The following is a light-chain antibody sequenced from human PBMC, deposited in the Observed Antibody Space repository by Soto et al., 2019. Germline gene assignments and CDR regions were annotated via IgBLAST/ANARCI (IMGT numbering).Light chain of an antibody. CDR1: QRITTY. Sequence: QMTQSPSSLSASVGDRVTITCRASQRITTYLNWYQQKPGEAPKLLISTSGTLQRGVPSRFSGSGSGTDFTLTISALRPEDFATYFCQQTYSTPYTFGQGTKLEIK. CDR3: QQTYSTPYT. J-gene: IGKJ2*01. V-gene: IGKV1-39*01. CDR2: TSG.